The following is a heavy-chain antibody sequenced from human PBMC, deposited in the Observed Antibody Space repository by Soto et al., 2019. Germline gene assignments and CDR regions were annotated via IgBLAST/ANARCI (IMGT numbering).Heavy chain of an antibody. CDR2: ISGGGSST. Sequence: EVQLLESGGGLVQPGGSLRLSCAASGSTFSSYVMTWVRQAPGKGLEWVSTISGGGSSTYYADSVKGRFTISRDNSKNTLYLQMNSLRAEDTAVFYCAKVMTSGSRTLDYWGQGTLVTVSS. CDR3: AKVMTSGSRTLDY. V-gene: IGHV3-23*01. CDR1: GSTFSSYV. D-gene: IGHD6-6*01. J-gene: IGHJ4*02.